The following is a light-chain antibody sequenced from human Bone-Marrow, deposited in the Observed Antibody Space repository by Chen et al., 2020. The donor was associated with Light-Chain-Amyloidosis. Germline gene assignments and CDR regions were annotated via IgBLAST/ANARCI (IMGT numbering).Light chain of an antibody. Sequence: DIQMTQSPSSLSASVGDRVTVTCRASQSLNTYLNWYQHKPGTAPKLLIYAASTLQSGVPSRFRGSGSGTDFTLRITKLKAEDLATYYCQQSYSAPETFGKGTMLEIK. CDR1: QSLNTY. CDR2: AAS. J-gene: IGKJ2*01. V-gene: IGKV1-39*01. CDR3: QQSYSAPET.